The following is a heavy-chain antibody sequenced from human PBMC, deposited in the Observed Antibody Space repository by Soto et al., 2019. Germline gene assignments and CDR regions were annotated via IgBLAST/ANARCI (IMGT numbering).Heavy chain of an antibody. J-gene: IGHJ4*02. CDR2: INPAGSDR. CDR1: GFIFTNYW. CDR3: ASARSSVGAPGGFIEF. V-gene: IGHV3-7*03. Sequence: EVQLVESGGGLVQPGGSLRLSCAASGFIFTNYWINWVRQAPGKGLEWVANINPAGSDRRYVDSVKGRFTISRDNAKNSVYLQMISLRDDDTAVYYCASARSSVGAPGGFIEFWGQGSLVTVSS. D-gene: IGHD1-26*01.